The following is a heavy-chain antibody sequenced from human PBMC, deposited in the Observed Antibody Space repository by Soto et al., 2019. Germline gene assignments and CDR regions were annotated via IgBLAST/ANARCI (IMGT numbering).Heavy chain of an antibody. CDR2: ISYDGNIK. CDR3: AKFWGPVTAAVDDY. Sequence: QVQLVESGGGVVQPGRSLRLSWAASGFTFGNFGMHWVRQAPGKGLEWVASISYDGNIKYSADSVKGRFTISRDNSKTALHLQMNSLRSEDTAVYYCAKFWGPVTAAVDDYWGQGTLVTVSS. J-gene: IGHJ4*02. D-gene: IGHD6-13*01. V-gene: IGHV3-30*18. CDR1: GFTFGNFG.